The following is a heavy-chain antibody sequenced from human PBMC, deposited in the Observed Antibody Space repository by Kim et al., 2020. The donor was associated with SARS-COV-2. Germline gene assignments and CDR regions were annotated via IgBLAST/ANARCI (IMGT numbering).Heavy chain of an antibody. V-gene: IGHV3-9*01. J-gene: IGHJ6*02. CDR2: ISWNSGSI. CDR1: GFTFGDYA. Sequence: GGSLRLSCAASGFTFGDYAMHWVRQAPGKGLEWVSGISWNSGSIGYADSVKGRFTISRDNAKNSLYLQMNSLRAEDTALYYCAKDIRSVVVPAMGYYGMDVWGQGTTVTVSS. CDR3: AKDIRSVVVPAMGYYGMDV. D-gene: IGHD2-2*01.